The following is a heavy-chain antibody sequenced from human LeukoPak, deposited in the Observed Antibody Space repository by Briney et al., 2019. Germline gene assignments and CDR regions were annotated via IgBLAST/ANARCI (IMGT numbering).Heavy chain of an antibody. Sequence: GGSLRLSCAASGFTFSSYAMGWVRQAPGKGLEWVSAISGSGGSTYYADSVKGRFTISRDNSKNTLYLQMNSLRAEDTAVYYCATSPIVGATYFDYWGQGTLVTVSS. CDR1: GFTFSSYA. V-gene: IGHV3-23*01. J-gene: IGHJ4*02. CDR2: ISGSGGST. D-gene: IGHD1-26*01. CDR3: ATSPIVGATYFDY.